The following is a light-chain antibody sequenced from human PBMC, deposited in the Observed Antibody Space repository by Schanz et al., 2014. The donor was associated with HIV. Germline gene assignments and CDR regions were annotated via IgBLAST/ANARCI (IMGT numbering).Light chain of an antibody. CDR2: EGT. CDR3: NSYTSKNTPI. Sequence: QSALPQPASVSGSPGQSITISCTGTSSDVGGYNLVSWYQHHPDKAPKLIIYEGTKRPSGVSDRFSGSKSSNTASLTISGLQAEDEADYYCNSYTSKNTPIFGGGTKLTVL. CDR1: SSDVGGYNL. J-gene: IGLJ2*01. V-gene: IGLV2-14*02.